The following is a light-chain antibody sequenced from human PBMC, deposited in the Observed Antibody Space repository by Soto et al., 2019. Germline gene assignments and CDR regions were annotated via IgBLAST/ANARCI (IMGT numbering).Light chain of an antibody. CDR2: AAS. V-gene: IGKV1-27*01. CDR3: QRDYNDPFT. CDR1: QGIKNY. J-gene: IGKJ4*01. Sequence: DIKVTHHPSSLSASVGDRVTITCRASQGIKNYLAWYQQKPGETPKLLIYAASTLESGIPPRFSGSGSGTYFTLTINTLQHEEVATYYCQRDYNDPFTFGGGTKVEMK.